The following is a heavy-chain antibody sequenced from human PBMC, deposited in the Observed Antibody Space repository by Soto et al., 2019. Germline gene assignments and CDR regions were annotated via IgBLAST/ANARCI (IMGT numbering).Heavy chain of an antibody. V-gene: IGHV4-31*03. CDR1: GGSISSGGYY. J-gene: IGHJ4*02. Sequence: SETLSLTCTVSGGSISSGGYYWSWIRQHPGKGLEWIGYIYYSGSTYYKPSLKSRDTISVDTSKKQFSLKLSTVTAADTAVYYCARRARGAQIDYWGQGTLVTVS. CDR2: IYYSGST. CDR3: ARRARGAQIDY. D-gene: IGHD3-10*01.